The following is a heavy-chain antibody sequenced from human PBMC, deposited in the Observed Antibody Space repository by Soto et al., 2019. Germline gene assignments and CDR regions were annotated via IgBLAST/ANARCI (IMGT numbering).Heavy chain of an antibody. CDR1: GGSISNSNYY. Sequence: QLQLQESGPGLVKPSETLSLTCTVSGGSISNSNYYWGWIRQPPGKGLEWIGSIYYTGNTYYNPYLKSRVTISVDTSKNQFSLKLGSVTASDTAVYFCERHSTWLVLSDYWGQGTLVTVSS. CDR3: ERHSTWLVLSDY. D-gene: IGHD3-22*01. J-gene: IGHJ4*02. CDR2: IYYTGNT. V-gene: IGHV4-39*01.